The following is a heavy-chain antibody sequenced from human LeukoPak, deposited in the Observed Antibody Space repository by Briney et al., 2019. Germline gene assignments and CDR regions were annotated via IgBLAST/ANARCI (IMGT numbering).Heavy chain of an antibody. V-gene: IGHV3-7*01. CDR2: INQDGTET. J-gene: IGHJ4*02. D-gene: IGHD3-3*01. CDR1: GFVFNTYW. Sequence: PGGSLRLSCVASGFVFNTYWIYWVRQAPGKGLEWVATINQDGTETRYVDSVRGRLTISRDNAENSLFLQMNRLRVEDTAVYYCTKDFGRSSYYFDFWGQGTLVTVSS. CDR3: TKDFGRSSYYFDF.